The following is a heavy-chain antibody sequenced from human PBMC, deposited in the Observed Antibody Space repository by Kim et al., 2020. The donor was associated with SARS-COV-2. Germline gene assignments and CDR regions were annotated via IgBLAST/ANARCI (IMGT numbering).Heavy chain of an antibody. V-gene: IGHV3-73*01. D-gene: IGHD2-2*01. CDR3: TNFCSSTSCPPGLDY. Sequence: ASVKGRFTISGEESTNTADLQMNSLKTEDTAVYYCTNFCSSTSCPPGLDYWGQGTLVTVSS. J-gene: IGHJ4*02.